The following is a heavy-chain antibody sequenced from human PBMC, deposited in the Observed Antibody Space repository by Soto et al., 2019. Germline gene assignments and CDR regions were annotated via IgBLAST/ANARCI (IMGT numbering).Heavy chain of an antibody. CDR3: ARGMYYYDSSGWAY. CDR1: GFTFSSYS. V-gene: IGHV3-48*02. CDR2: ISSSSSSTI. Sequence: PGGSLRLSCAASGFTFSSYSMNWVRQAPGKGLEWVSYISSSSSSTIYYADSVKGRFTISRDNAKNSLYLQMNSLRDEDTAVYYCARGMYYYDSSGWAYWGQGTLVTVSS. J-gene: IGHJ4*02. D-gene: IGHD3-22*01.